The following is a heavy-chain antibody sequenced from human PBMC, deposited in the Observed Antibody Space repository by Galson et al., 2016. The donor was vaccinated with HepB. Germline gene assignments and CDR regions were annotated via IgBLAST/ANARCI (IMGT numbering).Heavy chain of an antibody. CDR2: IYWDDDK. J-gene: IGHJ4*02. D-gene: IGHD3-10*01. Sequence: PALVKPTQTLTLTCTLSGFSLSPRGVGVAWIRQPPGKALEWLALIYWDDDKRYSPSLKSRLTITKDTSKNQVVLTMTNMDHVDTGTYYCARWFGQYYFDFWGQGTRVTVAS. CDR1: GFSLSPRGVG. CDR3: ARWFGQYYFDF. V-gene: IGHV2-5*02.